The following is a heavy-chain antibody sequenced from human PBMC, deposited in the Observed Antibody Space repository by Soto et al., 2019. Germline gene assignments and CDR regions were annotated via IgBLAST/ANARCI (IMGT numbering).Heavy chain of an antibody. V-gene: IGHV1-18*01. CDR1: GYTFTSYG. CDR2: ISAYNGNT. Sequence: QVQLVQSGAEVKKPGASVKVSCKASGYTFTSYGISWVRQAPGQGLEWMGWISAYNGNTNYAQKLQGRVTMTTDTAXXTADMEVRSLRSDETAVYYCASSLLVGYGLEGESDWGQGTLVTVSS. D-gene: IGHD5-18*01. CDR3: ASSLLVGYGLEGESD. J-gene: IGHJ4*02.